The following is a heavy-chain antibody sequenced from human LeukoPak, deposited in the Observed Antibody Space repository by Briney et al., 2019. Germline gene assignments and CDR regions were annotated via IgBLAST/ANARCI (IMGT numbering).Heavy chain of an antibody. D-gene: IGHD4-11*01. CDR2: ISAYNGNT. Sequence: ASVKVSCKASGYTFNNYVFGWVRQAPGQGLEWMGWISAYNGNTNYAQKLQDRVTMTTDTSTSTAYMELRSLRSDDTAVYYCARYAKRFTVTTIYDYWGQGTLVTVSS. V-gene: IGHV1-18*04. CDR1: GYTFNNYV. J-gene: IGHJ4*02. CDR3: ARYAKRFTVTTIYDY.